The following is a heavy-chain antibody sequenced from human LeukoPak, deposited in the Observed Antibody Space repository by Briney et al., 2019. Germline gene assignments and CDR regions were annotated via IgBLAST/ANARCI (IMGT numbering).Heavy chain of an antibody. V-gene: IGHV3-48*02. CDR1: GFTSSNYN. CDR2: ITSRSSSI. J-gene: IGHJ4*02. CDR3: ARDSRFGKLLIPYFDY. D-gene: IGHD3-10*01. Sequence: GGSLRLSWAASGFTSSNYNMNWVRQAPGKGLEWVSYITSRSSSIYYADSVKGRFTISRDNAQNSLYLQMNSLRDEDTAVYYCARDSRFGKLLIPYFDYWGQGTLVTVSS.